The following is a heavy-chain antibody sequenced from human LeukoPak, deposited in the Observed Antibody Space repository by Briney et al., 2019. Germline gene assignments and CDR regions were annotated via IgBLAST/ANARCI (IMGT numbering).Heavy chain of an antibody. D-gene: IGHD3-10*01. CDR2: IYYSGST. V-gene: IGHV4-39*01. CDR3: ARTSYYGSGSYDY. Sequence: SETLSPTCTVSGGSIYSSSYYWGWIRQSPGKGLEWIGSIYYSGSTYYNPSLKSRVTISVDASKNQFSLKLTSVTAADTAVYYCARTSYYGSGSYDYWGQGTLVTVSS. J-gene: IGHJ4*02. CDR1: GGSIYSSSYY.